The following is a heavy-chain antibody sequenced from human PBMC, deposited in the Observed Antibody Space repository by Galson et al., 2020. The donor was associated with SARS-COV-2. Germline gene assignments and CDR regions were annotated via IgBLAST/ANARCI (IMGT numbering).Heavy chain of an antibody. CDR2: INPNSGGT. V-gene: IGHV1-2*02. J-gene: IGHJ4*02. CDR1: GYTFTGNY. Sequence: ASVKVSCKASGYTFTGNYMHWVRQAPGQGLEWMGWINPNSGGTNYAQKFQGRVTMTRDTSISTAYMELSRLRSDDTAVYYCARDTPAYSSSWYFDYWGQGTLVTVSS. D-gene: IGHD6-13*01. CDR3: ARDTPAYSSSWYFDY.